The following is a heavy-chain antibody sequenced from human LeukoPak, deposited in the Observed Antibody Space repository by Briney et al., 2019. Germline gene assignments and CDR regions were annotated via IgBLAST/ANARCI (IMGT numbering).Heavy chain of an antibody. Sequence: GGSLRLSCAASGFTFSSYEMNWVRQAPGKGLEWVANIKQDGSEKYYVDSVKGRFTISRDNAKNSLYLQMNSLRAEDTAVYYCATNYGSGSYKNYYYYYYMDVWGKGTTVTISS. J-gene: IGHJ6*03. D-gene: IGHD3-10*01. CDR1: GFTFSSYE. CDR2: IKQDGSEK. CDR3: ATNYGSGSYKNYYYYYYMDV. V-gene: IGHV3-7*01.